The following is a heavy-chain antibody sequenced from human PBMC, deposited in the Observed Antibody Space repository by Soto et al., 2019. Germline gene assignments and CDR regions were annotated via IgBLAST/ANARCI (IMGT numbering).Heavy chain of an antibody. CDR3: ARVTAPSYYYDSSGYYP. V-gene: IGHV4-31*03. Sequence: LSLTCTVSGGSISSGSYYWSWIRQHPGKGLEWIGYIRYSGTTYYNPSLKSRITISIDTPKNQFSLKLSSVTAADTAVYYCARVTAPSYYYDSSGYYPWGQGTLVTVSS. D-gene: IGHD3-22*01. CDR2: IRYSGTT. CDR1: GGSISSGSYY. J-gene: IGHJ5*02.